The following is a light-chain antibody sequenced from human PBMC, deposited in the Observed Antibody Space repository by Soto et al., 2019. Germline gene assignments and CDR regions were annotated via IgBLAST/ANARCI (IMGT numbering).Light chain of an antibody. V-gene: IGLV2-14*03. J-gene: IGLJ2*01. CDR3: SSYTSSSTLL. Sequence: QSALTQPASVSGSPGQSITISCTGTSSDVGTYNYVSWYQHHPGKAPKPMIYDVSNRPSGVSNRCSGSKSGNTASLTISGLQAEDEADYDCSSYTSSSTLLFGGGTKLTVL. CDR2: DVS. CDR1: SSDVGTYNY.